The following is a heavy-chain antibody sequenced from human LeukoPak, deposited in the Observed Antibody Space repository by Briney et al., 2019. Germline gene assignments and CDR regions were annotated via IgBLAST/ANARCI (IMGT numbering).Heavy chain of an antibody. CDR3: ASRGYSYGQYYMDV. V-gene: IGHV3-30*02. Sequence: PGGSLRLSCAASGFTFSNYGMHWVRQAPGKGLEWVAFIRHDGSNKYYGDSVKGRFTISRDNSRNTLYLQMNSLRAEDAAVYYCASRGYSYGQYYMDVWGKGTTVTISS. CDR1: GFTFSNYG. D-gene: IGHD5-18*01. J-gene: IGHJ6*03. CDR2: IRHDGSNK.